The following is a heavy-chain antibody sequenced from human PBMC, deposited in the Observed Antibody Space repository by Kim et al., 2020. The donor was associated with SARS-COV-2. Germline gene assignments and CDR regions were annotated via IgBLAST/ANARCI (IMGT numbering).Heavy chain of an antibody. Sequence: GGSLRLSCAASGFTFSSYAMSWVRQAPGKGLEWVSAISGSGGSTYYADSVKGRFTISRDNSKNTLYLQMNSLRAEDTAVYYCAKDHGDMIVVVIGDAFDIWGQGTMVTVSS. V-gene: IGHV3-23*01. D-gene: IGHD3-22*01. CDR1: GFTFSSYA. CDR2: ISGSGGST. J-gene: IGHJ3*02. CDR3: AKDHGDMIVVVIGDAFDI.